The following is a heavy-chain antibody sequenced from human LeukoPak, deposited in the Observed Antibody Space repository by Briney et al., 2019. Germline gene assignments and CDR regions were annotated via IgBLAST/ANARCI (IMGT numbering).Heavy chain of an antibody. CDR1: GFTFSTYS. CDR2: ISDNAAYR. Sequence: GGSLRLSCAASGFTFSTYSMNWVRQAPGKGLWWVSSISDNAAYRYYADSVKGRFTISRDNSMNTLYLQMNTLTADDTAVYYCAKHLGGGYGQDYWGQGTLVTVSS. J-gene: IGHJ4*02. V-gene: IGHV3-23*01. CDR3: AKHLGGGYGQDY. D-gene: IGHD2-15*01.